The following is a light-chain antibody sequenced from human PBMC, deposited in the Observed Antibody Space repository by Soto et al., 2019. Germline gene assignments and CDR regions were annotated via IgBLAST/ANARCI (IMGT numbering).Light chain of an antibody. CDR2: FAS. J-gene: IGKJ2*01. CDR3: QQYNSNSLYS. V-gene: IGKV1-5*01. CDR1: QSVRGW. Sequence: DIQLTQSPSILSASEGDRVTITCRASQSVRGWLAWYQQKPGKAPKLLIYFASKLDTGVPSRFSGGGSETTDSLTISSLQPEDFGASYCQQYNSNSLYSFGQGTKLEIK.